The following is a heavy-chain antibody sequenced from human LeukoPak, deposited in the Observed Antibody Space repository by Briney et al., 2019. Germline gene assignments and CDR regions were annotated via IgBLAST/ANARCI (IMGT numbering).Heavy chain of an antibody. J-gene: IGHJ3*02. CDR2: IYTSGST. Sequence: SETLSLTCTVSGGSISSGNYYWSWIRQPAGKGLEWIGRIYTSGSTNYNPSLKSRVTISVDTSKNQFSLKLSSVTAADTAVYYCARDVASHSNDAFDIWGQGTMVTVSS. CDR3: ARDVASHSNDAFDI. V-gene: IGHV4-61*02. D-gene: IGHD2-2*01. CDR1: GGSISSGNYY.